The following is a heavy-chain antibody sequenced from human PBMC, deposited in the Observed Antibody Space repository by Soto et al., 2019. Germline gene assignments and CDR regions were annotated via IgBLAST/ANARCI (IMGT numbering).Heavy chain of an antibody. D-gene: IGHD3-10*01. CDR1: GFTVSSNY. J-gene: IGHJ6*02. V-gene: IGHV3-66*01. CDR2: IYSGGST. CDR3: ARDMVRAMDV. Sequence: GSLRLSCAASGFTVSSNYMSWVRQAPGKGLEWVSVIYSGGSTYYADSVKGRFTISRDNSRNTLYLQMNSLRAEDTAVYYCARDMVRAMDVWGQGTTVTVSS.